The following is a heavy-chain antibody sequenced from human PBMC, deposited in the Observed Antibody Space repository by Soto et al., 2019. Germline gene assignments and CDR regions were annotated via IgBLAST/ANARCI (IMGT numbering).Heavy chain of an antibody. V-gene: IGHV3-66*01. Sequence: EVQLVESGGGLVQPGGSLRLSCTASGFGVSNNYMSWVRQAPGKGLEWVSAINSGGNTYYADSVKGRFTISRDNSKTTVYLQMNSVGAEDTAVYYCARGGDSFGYGEYCYSGMDVWGQGTTVTVSS. CDR2: INSGGNT. D-gene: IGHD3-22*01. CDR1: GFGVSNNY. CDR3: ARGGDSFGYGEYCYSGMDV. J-gene: IGHJ6*02.